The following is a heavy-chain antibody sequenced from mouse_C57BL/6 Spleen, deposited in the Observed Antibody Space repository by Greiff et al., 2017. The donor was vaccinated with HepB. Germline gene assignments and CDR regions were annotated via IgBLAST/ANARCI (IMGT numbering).Heavy chain of an antibody. CDR1: GYSFTDYN. Sequence: EVKLMESGPELVKPGASVKISCKASGYSFTDYNMNWVKQSNGKSLEWIGVINPNYGTTSYNQKFKGKATLTVDQSSSTAYMQLNSLTSEDSAVYYCAREGNHGNYKGYYFDYWGQGTTLTVSS. J-gene: IGHJ2*01. V-gene: IGHV1-39*01. D-gene: IGHD2-1*01. CDR2: INPNYGTT. CDR3: AREGNHGNYKGYYFDY.